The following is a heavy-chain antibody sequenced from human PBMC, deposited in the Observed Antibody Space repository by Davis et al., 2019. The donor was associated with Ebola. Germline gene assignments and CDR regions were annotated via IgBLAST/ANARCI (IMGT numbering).Heavy chain of an antibody. D-gene: IGHD4-11*01. V-gene: IGHV3-73*01. J-gene: IGHJ4*02. Sequence: GESLKISCAASGFTFSGSAMHWARQASGKGLEWVSRIRSKANSYATAYAASVKGRFTISRDDSKNTAYLQMNSLKTEDTAVYYCTTTTTASDYWGQGTLVTVSS. CDR3: TTTTTASDY. CDR2: IRSKANSYAT. CDR1: GFTFSGSA.